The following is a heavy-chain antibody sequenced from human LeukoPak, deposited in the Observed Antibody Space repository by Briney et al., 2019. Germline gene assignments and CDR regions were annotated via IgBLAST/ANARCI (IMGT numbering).Heavy chain of an antibody. Sequence: GESLQISCQGSGSRFTSYWIGWVRPMPGKGLEWMGIIYPGDSDTRYSPSFQGQVTISADKSISTAYLQWSSLKASDTAMYYCARSLLWFGEPNDAFDIWGQGTMVTVSS. V-gene: IGHV5-51*01. J-gene: IGHJ3*02. CDR3: ARSLLWFGEPNDAFDI. CDR2: IYPGDSDT. CDR1: GSRFTSYW. D-gene: IGHD3-10*01.